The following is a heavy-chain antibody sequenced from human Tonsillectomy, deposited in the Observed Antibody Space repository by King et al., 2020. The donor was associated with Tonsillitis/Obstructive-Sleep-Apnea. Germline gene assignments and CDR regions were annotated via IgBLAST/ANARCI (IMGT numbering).Heavy chain of an antibody. CDR2: IYWDDDK. CDR3: AHSRRNDYGDYDYYYYYMDV. V-gene: IGHV2-5*02. Sequence: ITLKESGPTLVKPTQNLTLTCTFSGFSLTTSGVGVGWIRQPPGKALEWLALIYWDDDKRYSPSLKSRLTITKDTSKNQVVLTMTNMDPVDTATYYCAHSRRNDYGDYDYYYYYMDVWGKGTTVTVSS. CDR1: GFSLTTSGVG. J-gene: IGHJ6*03. D-gene: IGHD4-17*01.